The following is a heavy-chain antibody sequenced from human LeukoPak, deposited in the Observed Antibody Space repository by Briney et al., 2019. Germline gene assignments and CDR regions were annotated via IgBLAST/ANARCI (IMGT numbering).Heavy chain of an antibody. D-gene: IGHD5/OR15-5a*01. J-gene: IGHJ4*02. CDR1: GGSISSYY. CDR2: IYYSGST. CDR3: ARDRGYSVGAAAGFDY. V-gene: IGHV4-59*12. Sequence: SETLSLTCTVSGGSISSYYWSWIRQPPGKGLEWIGYIYYSGSTNYNPSLKSRVTISVDTSKNQLSLRLSSATAADTAVYYCARDRGYSVGAAAGFDYWGQGTLVTVSS.